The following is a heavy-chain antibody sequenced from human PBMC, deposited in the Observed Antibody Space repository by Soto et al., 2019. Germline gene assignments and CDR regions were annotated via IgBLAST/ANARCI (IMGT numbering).Heavy chain of an antibody. CDR3: ARDAQSGDYDFWSGYYYYYYYSMDV. J-gene: IGHJ6*02. Sequence: PSQTLSLTCAISGDSVSSNSAAWNWIRQSPSRGLEWLGRTYYRSKWYNDYAVSVKSRITINPDTSKNQFSLQLNSVTPEDTAVYYCARDAQSGDYDFWSGYYYYYYYSMDVWGQGTTVTVSS. CDR2: TYYRSKWYN. V-gene: IGHV6-1*01. CDR1: GDSVSSNSAA. D-gene: IGHD3-3*01.